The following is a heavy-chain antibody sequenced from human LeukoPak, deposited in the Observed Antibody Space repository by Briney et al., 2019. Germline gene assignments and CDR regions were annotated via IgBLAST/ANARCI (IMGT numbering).Heavy chain of an antibody. Sequence: GASVKVSCKASGGTFSSYAISWVRQAPGQGLEWMGRIIPILGIANYAQKFQGRVTITADKSTGTAYMELSSLRSEDTAVYYCATLVYYDSSGQWVYYFDYWGQGTLVTVSS. D-gene: IGHD3-22*01. CDR2: IIPILGIA. J-gene: IGHJ4*02. V-gene: IGHV1-69*04. CDR1: GGTFSSYA. CDR3: ATLVYYDSSGQWVYYFDY.